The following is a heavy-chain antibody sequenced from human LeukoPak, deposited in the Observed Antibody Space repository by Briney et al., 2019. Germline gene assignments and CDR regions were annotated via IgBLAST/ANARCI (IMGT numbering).Heavy chain of an antibody. CDR1: GGSIISTTYY. V-gene: IGHV4-39*01. CDR3: ARASYSGRCFDY. Sequence: SETLSLTCTVSGGSIISTTYYWGWIRQPPGKGLEWIGNIYYSGSTYYNPSLKSRVTISVDTSKNQFSLKLSSVTAADTAVYYCARASYSGRCFDYWGQGTLVTVPS. J-gene: IGHJ4*02. CDR2: IYYSGST. D-gene: IGHD1-26*01.